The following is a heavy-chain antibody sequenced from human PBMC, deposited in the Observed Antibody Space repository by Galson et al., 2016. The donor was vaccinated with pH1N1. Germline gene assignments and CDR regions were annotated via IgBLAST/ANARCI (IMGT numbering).Heavy chain of an antibody. CDR2: ISVFNGNT. CDR3: ARERSTVTLPESFQH. Sequence: SVKVSCKASGYTFSNYGTSWLRQAPGQGLEWIGWISVFNGNTKTAQNLQDRVTMNIDKSTRTVYMDLRSLRLDDTAMYYCARERSTVTLPESFQHWGQGTLVTVSS. D-gene: IGHD4-17*01. J-gene: IGHJ1*01. CDR1: GYTFSNYG. V-gene: IGHV1-18*04.